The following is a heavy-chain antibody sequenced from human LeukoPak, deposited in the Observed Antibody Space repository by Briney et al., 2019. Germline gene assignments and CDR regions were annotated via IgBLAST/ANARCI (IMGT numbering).Heavy chain of an antibody. CDR3: ARDVFHGSGSPYFDS. D-gene: IGHD3-10*01. CDR1: GFTFSNAW. Sequence: GGSLRLSCAASGFTFSNAWMSWVRQAPGKWLEWVGRLKSKTDGGTTDYAAPVKGRFTISRDDSKNTLYLQMNSLKTEDTAVYYCARDVFHGSGSPYFDSWGQGTLVTVSS. V-gene: IGHV3-15*01. J-gene: IGHJ4*02. CDR2: LKSKTDGGTT.